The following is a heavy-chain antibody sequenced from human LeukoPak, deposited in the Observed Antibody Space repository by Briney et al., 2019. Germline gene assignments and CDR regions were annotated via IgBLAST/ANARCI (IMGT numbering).Heavy chain of an antibody. CDR1: GGSISSSGYY. J-gene: IGHJ4*02. D-gene: IGHD5-18*01. CDR2: IYYSGRT. V-gene: IGHV4-39*01. CDR3: ARQDDGGYSYGNFDS. Sequence: KPSETLSLTCTVSGGSISSSGYYWGWIRQPPGKGLEWIGSIYYSGRTYYNPSLKSRVTISVDTSKNQFSLKMSSVTAADTAVYYCARQDDGGYSYGNFDSWGQGTLVTVSS.